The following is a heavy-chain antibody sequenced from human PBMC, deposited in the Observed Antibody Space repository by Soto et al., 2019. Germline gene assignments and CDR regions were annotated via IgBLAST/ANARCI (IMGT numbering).Heavy chain of an antibody. CDR3: AREGRRDGYNSLLDY. CDR1: GGTFSSYA. D-gene: IGHD5-12*01. J-gene: IGHJ4*02. Sequence: SVKVSCKASGGTFSSYAISWARQAPGQGLEWMGGIIPIFGTANYAQKFQGRVTITADESTSTAYMELSSLRSEDTAVYYCAREGRRDGYNSLLDYWGQGTLVTV. CDR2: IIPIFGTA. V-gene: IGHV1-69*13.